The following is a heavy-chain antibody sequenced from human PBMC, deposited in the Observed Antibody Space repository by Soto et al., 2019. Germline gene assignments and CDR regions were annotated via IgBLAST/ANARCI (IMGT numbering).Heavy chain of an antibody. CDR2: INDGNGNT. D-gene: IGHD2-15*01. V-gene: IGHV1-3*01. CDR1: GYTFTSYA. Sequence: QVQLGQSGASVKKPGASLKVSCKASGYTFTSYAMHWVRQAPGQRREWMGWINDGNGNTKYSQKFQGRVNITSDTSASTAYMELSSLRSEATAVYYCASDLGGWPDCWGQGPLVTVSS. CDR3: ASDLGGWPDC. J-gene: IGHJ4*02.